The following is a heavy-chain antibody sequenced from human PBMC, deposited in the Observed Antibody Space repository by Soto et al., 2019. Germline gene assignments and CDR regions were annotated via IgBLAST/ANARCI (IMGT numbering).Heavy chain of an antibody. CDR2: ISSSSSYM. CDR1: GFTFGAYG. J-gene: IGHJ4*02. D-gene: IGHD3-10*01. CDR3: ARDHYGSGNYYFDY. Sequence: GGSLRLSCGASGFTFGAYGGNWVRQAPGKGLEWVSFISSSSSYMNYADSVKGRFTISRDNAKNSLYLHMNSLRAEDTAVYYCARDHYGSGNYYFDYWGQGTLVTVSS. V-gene: IGHV3-21*01.